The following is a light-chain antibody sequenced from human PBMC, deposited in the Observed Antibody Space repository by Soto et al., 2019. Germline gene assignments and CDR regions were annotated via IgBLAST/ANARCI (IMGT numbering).Light chain of an antibody. V-gene: IGKV3-20*01. Sequence: EIVLTQSPGTLSLSPGERATLSCRASQSVSSSYLAWYQQKPGQAPRLLIYGASSRATGIPDRFSGSWSGTHFTLTISRLEPEDLAVYYCQQYGSSPITFGQGTRLEMK. CDR1: QSVSSSY. J-gene: IGKJ5*01. CDR2: GAS. CDR3: QQYGSSPIT.